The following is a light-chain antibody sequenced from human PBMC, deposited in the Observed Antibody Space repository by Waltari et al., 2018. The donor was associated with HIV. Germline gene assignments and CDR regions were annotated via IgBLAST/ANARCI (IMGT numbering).Light chain of an antibody. CDR2: SNS. Sequence: QSVLTQPPSASGTPGQRVTISCSGSNSNIGSNIINWYQHLPGTAPKLLIYSNSQRPSGVPDRFSGSKSGTSASLAISGLQSEDEADYYCASWDDSLNGYVFGTGTKVTVL. J-gene: IGLJ1*01. V-gene: IGLV1-44*01. CDR3: ASWDDSLNGYV. CDR1: NSNIGSNI.